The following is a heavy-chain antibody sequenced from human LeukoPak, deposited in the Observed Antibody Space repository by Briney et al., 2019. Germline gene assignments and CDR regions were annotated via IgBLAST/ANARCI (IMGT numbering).Heavy chain of an antibody. Sequence: SETLSLTCTVSGYSISSGYYWGWIRQPPGKGLEWIGSIYHSGSTYYNPSLKSRVTISVDTSKNQFSLKLSSVTAADTAVYYCARDRIVVVPAFSGTMVRGMYFDYWGQGTLVTVSS. CDR3: ARDRIVVVPAFSGTMVRGMYFDY. CDR2: IYHSGST. V-gene: IGHV4-38-2*02. D-gene: IGHD3-10*01. CDR1: GYSISSGYY. J-gene: IGHJ4*02.